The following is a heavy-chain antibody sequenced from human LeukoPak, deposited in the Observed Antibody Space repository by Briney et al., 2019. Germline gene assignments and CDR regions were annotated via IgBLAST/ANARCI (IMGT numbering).Heavy chain of an antibody. CDR3: ARDGETGYYSGRYNWFDP. CDR1: GGTFSSYA. V-gene: IGHV1-69*04. CDR2: IIPILGIA. Sequence: ASVKVSCKASGGTFSSYAISWVRQAPGQGLEWMGRIIPILGIANYAQKFQGRVTITADKSTSTAYMELSSLRSEDTAVYYCARDGETGYYSGRYNWFDPWGQGTLVTVSS. J-gene: IGHJ5*02. D-gene: IGHD3-22*01.